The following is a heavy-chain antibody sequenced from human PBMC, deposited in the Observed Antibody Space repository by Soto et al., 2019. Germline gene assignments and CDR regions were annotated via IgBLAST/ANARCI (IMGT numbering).Heavy chain of an antibody. J-gene: IGHJ4*02. Sequence: ESGGGVVQPGRSLRLSCAASGFTFSSYGMHWVRQAPGKGLEWVAVIWYDGSNKYYADSVKGRFTISRDNSKNTLYLQMNSLRAEDTAVYYCAREGSGAAAGAFDYWGQGTLVTVSS. CDR2: IWYDGSNK. CDR3: AREGSGAAAGAFDY. D-gene: IGHD6-13*01. CDR1: GFTFSSYG. V-gene: IGHV3-33*01.